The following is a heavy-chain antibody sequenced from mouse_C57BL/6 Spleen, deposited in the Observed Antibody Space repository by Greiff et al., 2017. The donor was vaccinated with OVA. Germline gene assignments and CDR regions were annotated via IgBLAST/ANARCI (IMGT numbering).Heavy chain of an antibody. J-gene: IGHJ2*01. CDR2: IYPGNSDT. Sequence: VQLQQSGTVLARPGASVKMSCKPSGYTFTSYWLHWVKQRPGQGLAWIGAIYPGNSDTSYNQKFKGKAKLTAVTTASTAYMELSSLTNEDSAVYYCTRERELGVFDDWGKGTTLTVST. CDR3: TRERELGVFDD. V-gene: IGHV1-5*01. CDR1: GYTFTSYW. D-gene: IGHD4-1*01.